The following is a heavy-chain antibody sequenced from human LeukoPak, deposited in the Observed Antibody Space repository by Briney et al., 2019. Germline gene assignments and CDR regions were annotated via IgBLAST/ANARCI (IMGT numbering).Heavy chain of an antibody. D-gene: IGHD2-15*01. CDR3: ARGSFSRWTTQSYFDY. Sequence: ASVKVSCKASGYTFTSYDIYWLRQAPGQGPEWMGWMSPNSGNTGSAQRFQGRVTTTRDTSMSSAYMELSNLRPEDTAVYYCARGSFSRWTTQSYFDYWGQGTLVTVSS. CDR2: MSPNSGNT. CDR1: GYTFTSYD. V-gene: IGHV1-8*01. J-gene: IGHJ4*02.